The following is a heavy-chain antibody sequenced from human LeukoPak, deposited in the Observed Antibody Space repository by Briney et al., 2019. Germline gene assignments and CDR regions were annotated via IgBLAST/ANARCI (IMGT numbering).Heavy chain of an antibody. CDR3: ARGNDILTGYQYYFDY. Sequence: PGGSLRLSCAASGFTVSSNYMSWVRQAPGKGLEWVSVIYSGGSTYYADSVKGRFTISRDNSKNTLYLQMNSLRAEDTAVYYCARGNDILTGYQYYFDYWGQGTLVTVSS. J-gene: IGHJ4*02. V-gene: IGHV3-66*01. D-gene: IGHD3-9*01. CDR1: GFTVSSNY. CDR2: IYSGGST.